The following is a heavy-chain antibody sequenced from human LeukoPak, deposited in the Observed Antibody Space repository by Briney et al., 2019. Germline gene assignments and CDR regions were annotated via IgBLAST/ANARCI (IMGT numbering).Heavy chain of an antibody. CDR3: ARGLRGYSYGRPFDY. J-gene: IGHJ4*02. D-gene: IGHD5-18*01. Sequence: GSLRLSCAASGFTVSSNYMSWIRQPPGKGLEWIGEINHSGSTNYNPSLKSRVTISVDTSKNQFSLKLSSVTAADTAVYYCARGLRGYSYGRPFDYWGQGTLVTVSS. CDR1: GFTVSSNY. V-gene: IGHV4-34*01. CDR2: INHSGST.